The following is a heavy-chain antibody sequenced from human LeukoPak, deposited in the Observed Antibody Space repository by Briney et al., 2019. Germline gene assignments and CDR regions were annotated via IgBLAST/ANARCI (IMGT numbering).Heavy chain of an antibody. D-gene: IGHD5-12*01. CDR3: ARGVATNY. V-gene: IGHV1-8*02. Sequence: ASVKVSCKASGYTFTGYYMHWVRQATGQGLEWMGWMNPNSGNTDYAQKFQGRVTMTGNTSISTAYMELSGLTSADTAVYYCARGVATNYWGQGTLVTVSS. J-gene: IGHJ4*02. CDR1: GYTFTGYY. CDR2: MNPNSGNT.